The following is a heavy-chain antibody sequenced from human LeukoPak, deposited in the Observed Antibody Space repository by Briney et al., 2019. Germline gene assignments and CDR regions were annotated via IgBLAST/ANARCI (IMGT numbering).Heavy chain of an antibody. CDR3: AKDPDFDY. J-gene: IGHJ4*02. V-gene: IGHV3-30*18. Sequence: GGSLRPSCAASGFTFSSYGMHWVRQAPGKGLEWVAVISYDGSNKYYADSVKGRFTISRDNSKNTLYLQMNSLRAEGTAVYYCAKDPDFDYWGQGTLVTVSS. CDR1: GFTFSSYG. CDR2: ISYDGSNK.